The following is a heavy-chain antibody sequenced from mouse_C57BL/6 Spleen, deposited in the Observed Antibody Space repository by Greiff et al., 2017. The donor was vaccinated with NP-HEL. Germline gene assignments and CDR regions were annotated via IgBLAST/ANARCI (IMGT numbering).Heavy chain of an antibody. V-gene: IGHV1-15*01. CDR1: GYTFTDYE. J-gene: IGHJ2*01. CDR3: TRRLNYDYDVCFDY. D-gene: IGHD2-4*01. CDR2: IDPETGGT. Sequence: QVQLQQSGAELVRPGASVTLSCKASGYTFTDYEMHWVKQTPVHGLEWIGAIDPETGGTAYNQKFKGKAILTADKSSSTAYMELRSLTSEDSAVYYCTRRLNYDYDVCFDYWGQGTTLTVSS.